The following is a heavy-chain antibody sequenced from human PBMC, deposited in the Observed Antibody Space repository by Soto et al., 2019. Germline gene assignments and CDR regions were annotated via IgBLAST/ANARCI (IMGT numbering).Heavy chain of an antibody. CDR1: GFKFDDYV. V-gene: IGHV3-9*01. CDR3: AKEQGLDYGDFGTALAS. J-gene: IGHJ3*02. CDR2: INWNSANV. Sequence: EVQLVEFGGGLVQPGRSLRLSCAASGFKFDDYVMHWVRQAPGKGLEWVSAINWNSANVGYADSVKGRFTISRDNAKNSLYLQMNSLKPEDTALYYFAKEQGLDYGDFGTALASWGQGTMVAVSS. D-gene: IGHD4-17*01.